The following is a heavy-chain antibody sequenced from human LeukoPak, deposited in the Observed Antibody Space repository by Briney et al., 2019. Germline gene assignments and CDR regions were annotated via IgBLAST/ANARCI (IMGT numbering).Heavy chain of an antibody. J-gene: IGHJ5*02. CDR2: ISGYNGHT. Sequence: ASVKVSCKASGYTFTNYGITWVRQAPGQGLEWMGWISGYNGHTKYAQKFQGRVTMTRDTSTSTVYMELSSLRSEDTAVYYCARGRDDSSGYYFFTWFDPWGQGTLVTVSS. V-gene: IGHV1-18*01. CDR3: ARGRDDSSGYYFFTWFDP. CDR1: GYTFTNYG. D-gene: IGHD3-22*01.